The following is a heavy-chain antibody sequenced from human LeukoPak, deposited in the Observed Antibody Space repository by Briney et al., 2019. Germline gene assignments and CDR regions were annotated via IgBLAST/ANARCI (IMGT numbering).Heavy chain of an antibody. CDR2: IYHSGST. J-gene: IGHJ3*02. V-gene: IGHV4-30-2*01. D-gene: IGHD3-22*01. Sequence: SETLSLTCTVSGGSISSGGYSWSWIRQPPGKGLEWIGYIYHSGSTYYNPSLKSRVTISVDRSKNQFSLKLSSVTAADPAVYYCARGTDEYYYDSTAFDIWGQGTMVTVSS. CDR1: GGSISSGGYS. CDR3: ARGTDEYYYDSTAFDI.